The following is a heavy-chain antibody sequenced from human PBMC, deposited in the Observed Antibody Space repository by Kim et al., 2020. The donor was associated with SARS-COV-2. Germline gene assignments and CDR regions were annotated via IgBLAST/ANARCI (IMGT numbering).Heavy chain of an antibody. J-gene: IGHJ6*02. CDR3: AREGGHYYGSGSYSPSYYYGMDV. D-gene: IGHD3-10*01. CDR1: GYTFTSYY. CDR2: INPSGGST. V-gene: IGHV1-46*01. Sequence: ASVKVSCKASGYTFTSYYMHWVRQAPGQGLEWMGIINPSGGSTSYAQKFQGRVTMTRDTSTSTVYMELSSLRSEDTAVYYCAREGGHYYGSGSYSPSYYYGMDVGGQGTTVTVSS.